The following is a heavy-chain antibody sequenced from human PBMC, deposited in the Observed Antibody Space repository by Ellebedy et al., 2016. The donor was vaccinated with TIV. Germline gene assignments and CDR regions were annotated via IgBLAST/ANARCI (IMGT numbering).Heavy chain of an antibody. CDR2: INQDGSEK. V-gene: IGHV3-7*01. Sequence: GGSLRLSCGASGFSFTSYWMTWVRQAPGKGLEWVANINQDGSEKYYVDSAKGRFTISRDNAKNSLYLQMNGLRAEDTAVYYCAREGAYGDYSQVSFPFDPWGQGTLVTVSS. D-gene: IGHD4-17*01. J-gene: IGHJ5*02. CDR1: GFSFTSYW. CDR3: AREGAYGDYSQVSFPFDP.